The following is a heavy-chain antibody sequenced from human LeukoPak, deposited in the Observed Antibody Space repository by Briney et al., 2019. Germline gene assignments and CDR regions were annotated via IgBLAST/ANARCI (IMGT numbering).Heavy chain of an antibody. Sequence: ASVKVSCKASGYTFTGYYMHWVRQAPGQGLEWMGRINPNNGGTNYAQKFQGRVTMTRDTSISTAYMELSRLRSDDTAVYYCAAIPVAAPFDYWGQGTLVTVSS. CDR1: GYTFTGYY. CDR3: AAIPVAAPFDY. CDR2: INPNNGGT. V-gene: IGHV1-2*06. J-gene: IGHJ4*02. D-gene: IGHD6-13*01.